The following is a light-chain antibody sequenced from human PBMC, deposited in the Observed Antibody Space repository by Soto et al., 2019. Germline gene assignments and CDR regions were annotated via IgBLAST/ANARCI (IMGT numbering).Light chain of an antibody. CDR1: SSEVGAHKY. CDR3: RSLTSHTTPVV. V-gene: IGLV2-14*01. J-gene: IGLJ2*01. Sequence: QSALTPPSSVSGSPGQSSTLPYTGTSSEVGAHKYVSWYRQYPGQAPKLLMFEVINRSTGVSNRISGSKSGNTASLTISGLQNEDEVDYYWRSLTSHTTPVVFGGGTKLTV. CDR2: EVI.